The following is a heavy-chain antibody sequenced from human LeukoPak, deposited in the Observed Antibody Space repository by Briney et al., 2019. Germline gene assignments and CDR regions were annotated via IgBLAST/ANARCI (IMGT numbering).Heavy chain of an antibody. Sequence: ASVKVSCKASGYTFTSYDINWVRQATGQGLEWMGWVNPNSGNTGYAQKFQGRVTMTRNTSISTAYMELSSLRSEDTAVYYCARAHYDILTGYLYYFDYWGQGTLVTVSS. J-gene: IGHJ4*02. V-gene: IGHV1-8*01. D-gene: IGHD3-9*01. CDR2: VNPNSGNT. CDR1: GYTFTSYD. CDR3: ARAHYDILTGYLYYFDY.